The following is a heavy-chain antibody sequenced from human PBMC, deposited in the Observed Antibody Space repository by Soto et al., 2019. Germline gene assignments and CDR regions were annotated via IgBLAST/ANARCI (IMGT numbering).Heavy chain of an antibody. V-gene: IGHV3-30*04. CDR1: GFTFSDFA. D-gene: IGHD3-10*01. CDR3: TRGPRPISTGTGAY. J-gene: IGHJ4*02. CDR2: ISYDGTYS. Sequence: GGSLRLSCAASGFTFSDFALHWVRQAPGKGLEWVAVISYDGTYSDYADSVRGRFTISRDNVNDTLYLQMNNLRAEDSGLYYCTRGPRPISTGTGAYWGQGTQVTVSS.